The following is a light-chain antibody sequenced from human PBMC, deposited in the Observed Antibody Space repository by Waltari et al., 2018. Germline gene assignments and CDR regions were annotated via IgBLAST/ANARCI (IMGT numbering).Light chain of an antibody. Sequence: QSVLTQPPSASGTPGQRVTISCSGISSNRGNHVVNCYQQVPGTAPKLLIYRNGLRPSGVPDRFSASKSGTSASLAISGLQSEDEAEYYCASWDDSLNGHWVFGGGTKVTVL. V-gene: IGLV1-44*01. CDR3: ASWDDSLNGHWV. CDR1: SSNRGNHV. CDR2: RNG. J-gene: IGLJ3*02.